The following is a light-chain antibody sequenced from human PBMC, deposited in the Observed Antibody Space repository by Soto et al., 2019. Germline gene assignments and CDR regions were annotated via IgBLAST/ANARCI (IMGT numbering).Light chain of an antibody. CDR3: QSFDRSLTAWV. CDR2: ANS. Sequence: QSVLTQPPSVSGAPGQRVTISCTGSSSNIGAGYDVHWYQQLPGAAPTLLISANSDRPSGVPDRFSGSKSGTSASLAITGLQTEDEADYYCQSFDRSLTAWVFGGGTKLTFL. V-gene: IGLV1-40*01. CDR1: SSNIGAGYD. J-gene: IGLJ3*02.